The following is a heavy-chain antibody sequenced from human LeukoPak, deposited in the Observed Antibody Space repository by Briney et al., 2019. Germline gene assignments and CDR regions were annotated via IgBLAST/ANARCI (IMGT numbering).Heavy chain of an antibody. CDR2: IYYSGGT. J-gene: IGHJ5*02. Sequence: KPSETLSLTCTVSGGSISSYYWSWVRQPPGKGLEWIGYIYYSGGTNYNPSLKSRVTISVDTSKNQFSLKLSSVTAADTAVYYCARGGGGDLNLWGQGTLVTVSS. CDR3: ARGGGGDLNL. CDR1: GGSISSYY. V-gene: IGHV4-59*01. D-gene: IGHD2-21*02.